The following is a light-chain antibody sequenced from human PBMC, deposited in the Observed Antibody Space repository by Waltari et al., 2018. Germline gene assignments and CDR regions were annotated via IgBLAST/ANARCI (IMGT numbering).Light chain of an antibody. J-gene: IGKJ2*03. V-gene: IGKV4-1*01. CDR1: QSVFMNSNNRNY. CDR2: GAS. Sequence: DIVLTQSPDSLAVSLGERATVNCKSSQSVFMNSNNRNYLAWYQQKLGQPPKLLIYGASTREFGVPGRFRGSRSGTDFTHTISSLQAEDVAVYYCQQYLPTPYSFGQWTKLEIK. CDR3: QQYLPTPYS.